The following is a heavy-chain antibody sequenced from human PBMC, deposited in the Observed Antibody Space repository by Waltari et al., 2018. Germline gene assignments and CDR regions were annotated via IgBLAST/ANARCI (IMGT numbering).Heavy chain of an antibody. CDR3: ATALGDSSSASRPFDF. D-gene: IGHD6-19*01. J-gene: IGHJ3*01. CDR2: VDPEDGET. CDR1: GYTFSDYY. Sequence: EVQLLQSGAELKEPGTTVRISCKVSGYTFSDYYIHWVQQAPGKGLRWMGLVDPEDGETIYADNFKGRVTISADTSTDTAVMELSSLRSEDTAVCYCATALGDSSSASRPFDFWGQGTMITVSS. V-gene: IGHV1-69-2*01.